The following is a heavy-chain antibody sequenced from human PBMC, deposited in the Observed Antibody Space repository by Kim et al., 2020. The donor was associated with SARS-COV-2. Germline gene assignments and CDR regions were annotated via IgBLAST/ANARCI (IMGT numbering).Heavy chain of an antibody. J-gene: IGHJ4*02. D-gene: IGHD1-1*01. Sequence: GGSLRLSCAASGFTFSTYAIIWVRQAPGKGLEWVSIVGDNDHGTHDADSVKGRFTVSRDNSNNMSYLQRNSRRADDTAVYYCAPDWNHFDNWGQGTRVTVSS. V-gene: IGHV3-23*01. CDR2: VGDNDHGT. CDR3: APDWNHFDN. CDR1: GFTFSTYA.